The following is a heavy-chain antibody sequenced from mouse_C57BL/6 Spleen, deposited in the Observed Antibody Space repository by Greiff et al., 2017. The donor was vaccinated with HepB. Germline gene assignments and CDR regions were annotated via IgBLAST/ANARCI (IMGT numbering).Heavy chain of an antibody. CDR1: GFTFSSYA. CDR2: ISDGGSYT. Sequence: DVKLVESGGGLVKPGGSLKLSCAASGFTFSSYAMSWVRQTPEKRLEWVATISDGGSYTYYPDNVKGRFTISRDNAKNNLYLQMSHLKSEDTAMYYCARVKGLVGFDYWGQGTTLTVSS. D-gene: IGHD3-3*01. CDR3: ARVKGLVGFDY. J-gene: IGHJ2*01. V-gene: IGHV5-4*03.